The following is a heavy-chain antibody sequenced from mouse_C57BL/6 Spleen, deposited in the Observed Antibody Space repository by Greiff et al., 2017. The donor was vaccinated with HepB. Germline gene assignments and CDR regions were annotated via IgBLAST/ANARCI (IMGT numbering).Heavy chain of an antibody. CDR1: GYTFTSYW. CDR3: ARRGSNYVGAY. D-gene: IGHD2-5*01. J-gene: IGHJ3*01. Sequence: QVQLQQPGAELVKPGASVKLSCKASGYTFTSYWMQWVKQRPGQGLEWIGEIDPSDSYTNYNQKFKGKATLTVDTSSSTAYMQLSSLTSEDSAVYYCARRGSNYVGAYWGQGTLVTVSA. CDR2: IDPSDSYT. V-gene: IGHV1-50*01.